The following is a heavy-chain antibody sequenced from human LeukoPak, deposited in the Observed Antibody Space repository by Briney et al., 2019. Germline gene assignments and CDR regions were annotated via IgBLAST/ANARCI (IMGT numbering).Heavy chain of an antibody. D-gene: IGHD3-10*01. V-gene: IGHV3-23*01. CDR2: ISGSGGST. Sequence: GGSLRLSCAASGFTFSSYAMSWVRQAPGKGLEWVSAISGSGGSTYYADSVKGRFTISRDNSKNTLYLQMNSLRAEDTAVYYCAKSKGVYGSGLTWYMDVWGKGTTVTISS. J-gene: IGHJ6*03. CDR3: AKSKGVYGSGLTWYMDV. CDR1: GFTFSSYA.